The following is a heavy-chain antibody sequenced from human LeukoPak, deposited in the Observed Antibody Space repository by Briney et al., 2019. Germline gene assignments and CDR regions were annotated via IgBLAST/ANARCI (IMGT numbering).Heavy chain of an antibody. CDR3: ASSPRRYFDSSGYYFA. CDR2: ISGSGGST. D-gene: IGHD3-22*01. V-gene: IGHV3-23*01. J-gene: IGHJ5*02. Sequence: GSPRLSCAASRFTFSSYAMSWVRQAPGKGLEWVSAISGSGGSTYYADSVKGRFTISRDNSKNTLYLQMNSLRAEDTAVYYCASSPRRYFDSSGYYFAWGQGTLVTVSS. CDR1: RFTFSSYA.